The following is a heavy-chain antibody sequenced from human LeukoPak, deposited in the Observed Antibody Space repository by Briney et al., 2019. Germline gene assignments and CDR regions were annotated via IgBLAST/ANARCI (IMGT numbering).Heavy chain of an antibody. V-gene: IGHV1-18*01. J-gene: IGHJ4*02. D-gene: IGHD3-10*01. CDR2: ISTYNGNT. CDR3: ARDSMWGSGACDY. Sequence: GASVKVSCKASGYTFTSYGISWVRQAPGQGLEWMGWISTYNGNTNYAQELQGRVTMTTDTSTSTAYVELRSLRSDDTAVYYCARDSMWGSGACDYWGQGTLVTVSS. CDR1: GYTFTSYG.